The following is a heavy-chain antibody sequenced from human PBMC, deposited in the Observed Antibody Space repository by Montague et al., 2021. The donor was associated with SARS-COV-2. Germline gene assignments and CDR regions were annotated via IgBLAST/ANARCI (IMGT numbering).Heavy chain of an antibody. CDR3: TREGYQVLWSDYYYGMDV. CDR1: GGSFGGYY. Sequence: ETLSLTCTVYGGSFGGYYWSWIRQPPGKGLEWIGEINHSGSTNYNPSLKSRVTISVDTSKNQFSLKLSSVTAADTAVYYCTREGYQVLWSDYYYGMDVWGQGTTVTVSS. V-gene: IGHV4-34*01. D-gene: IGHD2-2*01. J-gene: IGHJ6*02. CDR2: INHSGST.